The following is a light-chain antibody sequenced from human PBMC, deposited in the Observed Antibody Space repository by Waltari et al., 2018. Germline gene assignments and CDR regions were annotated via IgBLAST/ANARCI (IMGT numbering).Light chain of an antibody. CDR1: SSDVGGYNF. Sequence: QSALTQPASVSGSPGQSITISCTGSSSDVGGYNFVSWYQQQPGKVPKLMIYDVTKRPSGVSNRCSGSKSGNTASLTISGLQAEDEANYYCTSYTSTSHVLFGGGTKLTVL. J-gene: IGLJ2*01. CDR3: TSYTSTSHVL. V-gene: IGLV2-14*03. CDR2: DVT.